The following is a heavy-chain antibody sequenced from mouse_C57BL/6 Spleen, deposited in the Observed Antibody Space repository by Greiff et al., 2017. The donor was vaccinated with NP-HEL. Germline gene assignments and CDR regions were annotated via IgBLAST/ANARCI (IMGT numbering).Heavy chain of an antibody. CDR1: GFTFSSYG. V-gene: IGHV5-6*01. D-gene: IGHD1-1*01. J-gene: IGHJ1*03. Sequence: EVKLVESGGDLVKPGGSLKLSCAASGFTFSSYGMSWVRQTPDKRLEWVATISSGGSYTYYPDSVKGRFTISRDNAKNTLYLQMSSLTSEDTAMYYCARDYGSSYEYFDVWGTGTTVTVSS. CDR3: ARDYGSSYEYFDV. CDR2: ISSGGSYT.